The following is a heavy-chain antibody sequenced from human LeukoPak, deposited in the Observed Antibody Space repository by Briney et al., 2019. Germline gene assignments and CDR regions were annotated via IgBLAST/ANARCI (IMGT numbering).Heavy chain of an antibody. V-gene: IGHV3-30*02. J-gene: IGHJ6*03. CDR1: GFTLSSYG. D-gene: IGHD3-3*01. Sequence: GGSLRLSCAASGFTLSSYGMHWVRQAPGKGLEWVAFIRYDGSNKYYADSVKGRFTISRDNPKNTLYLQMNSLRAEDTAVYYCAKDTYYDFWSGPSNYMDVWGKGTTVTVSS. CDR3: AKDTYYDFWSGPSNYMDV. CDR2: IRYDGSNK.